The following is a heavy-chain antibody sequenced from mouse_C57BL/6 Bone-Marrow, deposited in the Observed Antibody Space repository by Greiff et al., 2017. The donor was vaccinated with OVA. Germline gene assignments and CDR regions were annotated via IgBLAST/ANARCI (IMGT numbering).Heavy chain of an antibody. V-gene: IGHV1-26*01. D-gene: IGHD2-4*01. CDR1: GYTFTDYY. Sequence: EVQLQQSGPELVKPGASVKISCKASGYTFTDYYMNWVKQSHGKSLEWIGDINPNNGGTSYNQKFKGKATLTVDKSSSTAYMELRSLTSEDSAVYYCARHPSTMITPYAMDYWGQGTSVTVSS. J-gene: IGHJ4*01. CDR3: ARHPSTMITPYAMDY. CDR2: INPNNGGT.